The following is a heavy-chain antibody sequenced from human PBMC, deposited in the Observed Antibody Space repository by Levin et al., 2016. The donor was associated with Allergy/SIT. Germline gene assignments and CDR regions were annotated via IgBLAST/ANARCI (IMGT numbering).Heavy chain of an antibody. Sequence: VRQAPGKGLEWVAVIWYDGSDQYYADSVKGRFTISRDNSKNTLYLQMNSLRAEDTAVYYCARQYYPHGMDVWGQGTTVTVSS. J-gene: IGHJ6*02. CDR3: ARQYYPHGMDV. D-gene: IGHD2/OR15-2a*01. V-gene: IGHV3-33*01. CDR2: IWYDGSDQ.